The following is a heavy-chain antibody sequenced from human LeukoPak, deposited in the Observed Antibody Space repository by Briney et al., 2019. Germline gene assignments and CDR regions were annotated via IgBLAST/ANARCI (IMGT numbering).Heavy chain of an antibody. CDR1: GFTFSSYG. CDR3: AKTYSSGAMSLYFDY. CDR2: ISYDGSNK. Sequence: GGSLRLSCAASGFTFSSYGMHWVRQAPGKGLEWVAVISYDGSNKYYADSVKGRFTFSRDNSKNTLYLQMNSLRAEDTAVYYCAKTYSSGAMSLYFDYWGQGTLVTVSS. D-gene: IGHD6-19*01. V-gene: IGHV3-30*18. J-gene: IGHJ4*02.